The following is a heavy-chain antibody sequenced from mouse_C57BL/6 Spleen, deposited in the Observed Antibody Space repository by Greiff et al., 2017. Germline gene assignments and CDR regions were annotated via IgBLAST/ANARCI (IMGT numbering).Heavy chain of an antibody. V-gene: IGHV1-54*01. Sequence: QVHVKQSGAELVRPGTSVKVSCKASGYAFTNYLIEWVKQRPGQGLEWIGEINPGSGGTNYNEKFKGKATLTADKSSSTAYMRLSRLASEDSSVYFCASRATVVPFDYWGQGTTLTVSS. D-gene: IGHD1-1*01. CDR1: GYAFTNYL. CDR3: ASRATVVPFDY. J-gene: IGHJ2*01. CDR2: INPGSGGT.